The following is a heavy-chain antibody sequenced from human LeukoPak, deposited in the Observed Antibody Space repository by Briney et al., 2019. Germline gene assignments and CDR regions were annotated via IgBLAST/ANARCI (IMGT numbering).Heavy chain of an antibody. CDR3: AREGSSGWYPTGAFDI. J-gene: IGHJ3*02. CDR1: GGSISTYY. V-gene: IGHV4-4*07. Sequence: SETLSLTCAVSGGSISTYYWSWIRQPAGKGLEWIGRIYTSGSTYYNPSLKSRVTISVDTSKNQFSLKLSSVTAADTAVYYCAREGSSGWYPTGAFDIWGQGTMVTVSS. CDR2: IYTSGST. D-gene: IGHD6-19*01.